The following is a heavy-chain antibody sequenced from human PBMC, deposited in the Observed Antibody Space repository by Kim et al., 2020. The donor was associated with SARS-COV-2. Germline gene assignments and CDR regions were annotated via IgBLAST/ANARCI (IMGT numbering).Heavy chain of an antibody. D-gene: IGHD2-2*01. CDR1: GFTFSSYS. Sequence: GGSLRLSCAASGFTFSSYSMNWVRQAPGKGLEWVSSISSSSSYIYYADSVKGRFTISRDNAKNSLYLQMNSLRAEDTAVYYCARAVVPAAILSSAGGYWGQGTLVTVSS. V-gene: IGHV3-21*01. CDR2: ISSSSSYI. CDR3: ARAVVPAAILSSAGGY. J-gene: IGHJ4*02.